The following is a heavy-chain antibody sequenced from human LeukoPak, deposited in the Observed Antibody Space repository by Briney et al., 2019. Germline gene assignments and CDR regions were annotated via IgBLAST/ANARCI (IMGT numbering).Heavy chain of an antibody. CDR1: GRSINYDY. Sequence: PSETLSLTCTVSGRSINYDYWSWIRQPPGKGLEWIGYVFYSGSTNYSPSLRGRVTMSVDTSKNQFSLRLSSLTASDTAVYYCAGYQRTGLSATGLDYWGQGILVTVSS. V-gene: IGHV4-59*01. CDR2: VFYSGST. D-gene: IGHD4-17*01. J-gene: IGHJ4*02. CDR3: AGYQRTGLSATGLDY.